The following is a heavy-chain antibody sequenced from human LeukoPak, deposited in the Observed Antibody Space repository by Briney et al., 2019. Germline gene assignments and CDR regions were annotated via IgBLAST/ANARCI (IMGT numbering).Heavy chain of an antibody. Sequence: SETLSLTCTVAGVSITSYYWGWIRQPPGKGLEWIGYIYYSETNYNSSLKSRVTISEDTSKNQFSLHLTSVTAADTAVYYCAGGNFYNSSGHPWNFHYWGQGILVTVSS. CDR1: GVSITSYY. V-gene: IGHV4-59*13. D-gene: IGHD3-22*01. CDR2: IYYSET. CDR3: AGGNFYNSSGHPWNFHY. J-gene: IGHJ4*02.